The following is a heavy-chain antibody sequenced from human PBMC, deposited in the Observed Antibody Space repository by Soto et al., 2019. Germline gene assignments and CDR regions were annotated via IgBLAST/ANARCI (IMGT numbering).Heavy chain of an antibody. J-gene: IGHJ6*02. CDR2: IRSKAYGGTT. D-gene: IGHD6-13*01. V-gene: IGHV3-49*03. Sequence: LRLSCTTSGFTFGDYAMSWSRQAPGKGLEWVGVIRSKAYGGTTDYAASVKGRFTISRDDSKSIAYLQMNSLKSEDTGVYYCTKYTYTSRYAYYGMDVWGHGTTVTVS. CDR3: TKYTYTSRYAYYGMDV. CDR1: GFTFGDYA.